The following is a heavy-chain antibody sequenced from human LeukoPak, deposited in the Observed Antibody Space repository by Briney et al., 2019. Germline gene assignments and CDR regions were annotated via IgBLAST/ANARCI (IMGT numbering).Heavy chain of an antibody. Sequence: ASVKVSCKASGYTFTGYYMHWVRQAPGQGLEWMGWINPNSGGTNYAQKFQGRVTMTRDTSISTAYMELSSLRSDDTAVYYCAKSGSSSPPPDYWGQGTLVTVSS. V-gene: IGHV1-2*02. CDR2: INPNSGGT. CDR1: GYTFTGYY. D-gene: IGHD6-13*01. CDR3: AKSGSSSPPPDY. J-gene: IGHJ4*01.